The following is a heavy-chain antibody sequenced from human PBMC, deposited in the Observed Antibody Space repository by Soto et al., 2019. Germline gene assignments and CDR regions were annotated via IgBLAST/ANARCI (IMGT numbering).Heavy chain of an antibody. CDR2: IIPIFGTA. J-gene: IGHJ4*02. CDR1: GGTFSSYA. Sequence: GASVKVSCKASGGTFSSYAISWVRQAPGQGLEWMGGIIPIFGTANYAQKFQGRVTITADESTSTAYMELSSLRSEHTAVYYCASSGRDGYNYLDYWGQGTLVTVSS. D-gene: IGHD5-12*01. V-gene: IGHV1-69*13. CDR3: ASSGRDGYNYLDY.